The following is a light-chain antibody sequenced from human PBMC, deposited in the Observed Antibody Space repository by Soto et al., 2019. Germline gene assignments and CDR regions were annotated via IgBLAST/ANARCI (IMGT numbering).Light chain of an antibody. CDR3: QQYNSYST. CDR1: QSISSW. J-gene: IGKJ1*01. CDR2: DGS. V-gene: IGKV1-5*01. Sequence: DIQMTQSPSTLSASVGDRVTITCRASQSISSWLAWYQQKAGEAPKVLIYDGSILESGVPTRFRGSGSGTDFTLTISSLQPDDFATYYCQQYNSYSTFGQGTKVEIK.